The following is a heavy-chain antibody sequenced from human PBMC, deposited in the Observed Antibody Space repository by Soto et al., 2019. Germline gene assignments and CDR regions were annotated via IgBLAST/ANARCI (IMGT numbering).Heavy chain of an antibody. D-gene: IGHD5-18*01. CDR2: TYYRSKWYN. V-gene: IGHV6-1*01. Sequence: SQPLSLTFAISGDSVSSNSAAWNWIRQSPSRGLEWLGRTYYRSKWYNDYAVSVKSRITINPDTSKNQFSLQLNSVTPEDTAVYYCARGLTDTAVYGFDPWGQGTLVTVSS. CDR3: ARGLTDTAVYGFDP. J-gene: IGHJ5*02. CDR1: GDSVSSNSAA.